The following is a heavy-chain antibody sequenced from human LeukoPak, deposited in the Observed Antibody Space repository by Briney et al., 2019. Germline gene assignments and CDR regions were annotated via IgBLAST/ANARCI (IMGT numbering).Heavy chain of an antibody. Sequence: GGSLRLSCVASGFTFSRDWMSWVRQAPGKGLEWVANIKEDGSAQYYVDSVKGRFTISRDNAKNSLYLQMNSLRADDTAVYYCARDKIVGPTTLDYWGQGTLVTVSS. J-gene: IGHJ4*01. CDR3: ARDKIVGPTTLDY. D-gene: IGHD1-26*01. CDR1: GFTFSRDW. CDR2: IKEDGSAQ. V-gene: IGHV3-7*01.